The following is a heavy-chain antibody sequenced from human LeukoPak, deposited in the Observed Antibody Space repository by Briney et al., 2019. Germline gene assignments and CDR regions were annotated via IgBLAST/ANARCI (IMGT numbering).Heavy chain of an antibody. CDR2: VSDSGSSA. Sequence: GGSLRLFCAASGFTFRNYGMSWVRQAPGKGLEWVSVVSDSGSSAYYADSVKGRFTISRDNSKNTLYLQMNSLRAEDTAVYYCAPDLRGAAWSLDYWGQGALVTASS. CDR1: GFTFRNYG. J-gene: IGHJ4*02. CDR3: APDLRGAAWSLDY. D-gene: IGHD2-15*01. V-gene: IGHV3-23*01.